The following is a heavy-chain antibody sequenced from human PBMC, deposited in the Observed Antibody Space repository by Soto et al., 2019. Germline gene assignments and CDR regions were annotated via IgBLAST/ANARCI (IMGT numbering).Heavy chain of an antibody. V-gene: IGHV3-23*01. CDR3: AKAPAFTMVRGDPFDY. CDR1: GFTFSSYA. Sequence: GGSLRLSCAASGFTFSSYAMSWVRQAPGKGLEWVSAISGSGGSTYYADSVKGRFTISRDNSKNTLYLQMNSLRAEDTAVYYCAKAPAFTMVRGDPFDYWGQGTLVTVSS. J-gene: IGHJ4*02. CDR2: ISGSGGST. D-gene: IGHD3-10*01.